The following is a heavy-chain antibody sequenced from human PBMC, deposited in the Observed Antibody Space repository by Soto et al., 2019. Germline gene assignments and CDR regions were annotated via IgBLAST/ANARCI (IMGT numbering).Heavy chain of an antibody. CDR1: GYTFTSYG. V-gene: IGHV1-18*01. Sequence: QVQLVQSGAEGKKPGASVKVSCKASGYTFTSYGISWVRQAPGQGLEWMGWISANNGNTTYAQKLQGRVTMTTATSTSTAYMELRRLRSDDTAVYYCARDRGSYALDYWGQGTLVAVSS. CDR3: ARDRGSYALDY. D-gene: IGHD1-26*01. J-gene: IGHJ4*02. CDR2: ISANNGNT.